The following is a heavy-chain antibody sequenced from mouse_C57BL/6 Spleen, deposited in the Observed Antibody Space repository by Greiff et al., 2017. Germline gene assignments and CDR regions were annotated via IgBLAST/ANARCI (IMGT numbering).Heavy chain of an antibody. CDR2: ISSGGSYT. CDR3: ARHGTTGGGYFEY. D-gene: IGHD1-1*01. CDR1: GFTFSSYG. Sequence: VQLQQSGGDLVKPGGSLKLSCAASGFTFSSYGMSWVRQTPDKRLEWVATISSGGSYTYYPDSVKGRFTISRDNAKNTLYLQMSSLKSEDTPMYYCARHGTTGGGYFEYWGQGTTLTVSS. J-gene: IGHJ2*01. V-gene: IGHV5-6*01.